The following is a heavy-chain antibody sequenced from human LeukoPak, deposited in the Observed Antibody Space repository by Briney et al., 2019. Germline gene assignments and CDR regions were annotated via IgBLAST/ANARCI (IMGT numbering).Heavy chain of an antibody. CDR3: ARVRANWYEGY. CDR1: GFTFSSYS. J-gene: IGHJ4*02. D-gene: IGHD6-13*01. CDR2: ITTTFYT. V-gene: IGHV3-21*01. Sequence: PGGSLRLSCAASGFTFSSYSINWVRQVPGKGLEWVSSITTTFYTYYTDSAKGRFTISRDNAKNSLYLQMISLRAEDTAVYYCARVRANWYEGYWGQGTLVTVSS.